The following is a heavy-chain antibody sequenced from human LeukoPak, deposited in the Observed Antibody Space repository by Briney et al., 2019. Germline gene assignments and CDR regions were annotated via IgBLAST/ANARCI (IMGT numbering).Heavy chain of an antibody. V-gene: IGHV4-59*01. J-gene: IGHJ4*01. CDR2: VYYNGDI. CDR1: GVPISTYY. Sequence: SETLSLTCSVSGVPISTYYWSWLRQSPGKGLEWIAYVYYNGDIMYNPSLKSRVTISLDTSKNQFSLSMTSVTAADTAVYFCATTWYYDSRGYLFDDWGHGPWSPSPQ. CDR3: ATTWYYDSRGYLFDD. D-gene: IGHD3-22*01.